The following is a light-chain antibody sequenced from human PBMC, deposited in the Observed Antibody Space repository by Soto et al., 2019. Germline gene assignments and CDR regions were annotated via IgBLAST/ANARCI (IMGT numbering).Light chain of an antibody. CDR2: EVN. Sequence: QSALTQPPSVSGSPGQSVTISCTGTSSDVGGYNYVSWYQQHPGKVPKLMVYEVNKRPSGVPDRFSGSKSGNTASLTVSGLKAEDEDDYYCTSYAGGNNVFGTGTKLTVL. CDR1: SSDVGGYNY. J-gene: IGLJ1*01. V-gene: IGLV2-8*01. CDR3: TSYAGGNNV.